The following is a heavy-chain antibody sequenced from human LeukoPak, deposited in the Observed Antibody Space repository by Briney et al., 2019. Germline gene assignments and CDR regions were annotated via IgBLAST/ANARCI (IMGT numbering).Heavy chain of an antibody. Sequence: SETLSLTCAVSGGSISSGGYSWSWIRQPPGKGLEWIGYIYHSGSTYYNPSLKSRVTISVDRSKNQFSLKLSSVTAADTAVCYCATSITGTTGWFDPWGQGTLVTVSS. D-gene: IGHD1-20*01. CDR1: GGSISSGGYS. CDR2: IYHSGST. CDR3: ATSITGTTGWFDP. V-gene: IGHV4-30-2*01. J-gene: IGHJ5*02.